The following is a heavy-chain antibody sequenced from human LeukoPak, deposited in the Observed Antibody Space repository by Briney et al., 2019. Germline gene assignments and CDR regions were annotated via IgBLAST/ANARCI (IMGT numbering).Heavy chain of an antibody. Sequence: SETLSLTCTVSGGSISTSSYYWGWIRQPPGKGLEWIGNIYYSGSTYYNPSLKSRVTISVDTSKNQFSLKLSSVTAADTAVYYCARGFTMVRGVIGYYYYYYMDVWGKGTTVTVSS. V-gene: IGHV4-39*07. D-gene: IGHD3-10*01. CDR1: GGSISTSSYY. J-gene: IGHJ6*03. CDR3: ARGFTMVRGVIGYYYYYYMDV. CDR2: IYYSGST.